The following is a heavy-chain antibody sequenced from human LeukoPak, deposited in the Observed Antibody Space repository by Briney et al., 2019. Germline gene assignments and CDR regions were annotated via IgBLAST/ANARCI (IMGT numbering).Heavy chain of an antibody. J-gene: IGHJ6*02. CDR2: ISYDGSNK. CDR3: AKERIRDYGDFYYYGMDV. V-gene: IGHV3-30*18. CDR1: GFTFSSYG. D-gene: IGHD4-17*01. Sequence: PGGSLRLSCAASGFTFSSYGMHWVRQAPGKGLEWVAVISYDGSNKYYADSVKGRFTISRDNSKNTLYLQMNSLRAEDTAVYYCAKERIRDYGDFYYYGMDVWGQGTTVTVSS.